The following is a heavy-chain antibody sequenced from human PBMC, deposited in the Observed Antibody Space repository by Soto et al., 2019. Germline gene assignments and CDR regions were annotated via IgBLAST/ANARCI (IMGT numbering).Heavy chain of an antibody. V-gene: IGHV3-33*01. CDR3: ARVVLDYGGNSGPFDY. Sequence: GGSLRLSCAASGFTFSSYGMHWVRQAPGKGLEWVAVIWYDGSNKYYADSVKGRFTISRDNSKNTLYLQMNSLRAEDTAVYYCARVVLDYGGNSGPFDYWGQGTLVTVSS. CDR2: IWYDGSNK. J-gene: IGHJ4*02. CDR1: GFTFSSYG. D-gene: IGHD4-17*01.